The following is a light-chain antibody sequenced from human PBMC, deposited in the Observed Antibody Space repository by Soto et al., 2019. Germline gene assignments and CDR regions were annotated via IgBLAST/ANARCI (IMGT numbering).Light chain of an antibody. CDR1: RSISRY. J-gene: IGKJ1*01. Sequence: EIVMTQSPDTLSVSPGEGATLSCRASRSISRYLAWYQHRPGQARRLLISGASTRATGIPARFSARGSGTAFTLTITSLRPQDFATYYCQQTYGPPRTVGPGTKVDIK. V-gene: IGKV3-15*01. CDR2: GAS. CDR3: QQTYGPPRT.